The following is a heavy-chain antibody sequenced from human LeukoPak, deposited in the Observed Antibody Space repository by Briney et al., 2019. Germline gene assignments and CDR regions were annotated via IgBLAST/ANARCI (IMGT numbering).Heavy chain of an antibody. CDR3: ARNSRVASTSGLNY. Sequence: GPSVTVSCTVSVGTFSSYPISWVRQARGHRLEWMGGITPIFGEAQNAEKFQGRVTITADEPTSTVYMELTSLRLDDTAMYYCARNSRVASTSGLNYWGQGTLVTVSS. CDR2: ITPIFGEA. V-gene: IGHV1-69*13. J-gene: IGHJ4*02. D-gene: IGHD5-12*01. CDR1: VGTFSSYP.